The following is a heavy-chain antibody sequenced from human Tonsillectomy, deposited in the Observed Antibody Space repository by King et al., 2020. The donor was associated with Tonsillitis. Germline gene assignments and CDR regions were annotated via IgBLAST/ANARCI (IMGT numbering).Heavy chain of an antibody. J-gene: IGHJ5*02. V-gene: IGHV4-31*01. CDR2: IDHINT. D-gene: IGHD2-15*01. CDR1: GVSISVGAYY. CDR3: GRYEGGVFDP. Sequence: QLQESGPGLVKPSQTLSLTCTVSGVSISVGAYYWSWILQHPEKGMEWIGYIDHINTYFNPSLKSLLNISVDTSKNQFSLRLSSVTAADTAVYYCGRYEGGVFDPWGQGTLVTVSS.